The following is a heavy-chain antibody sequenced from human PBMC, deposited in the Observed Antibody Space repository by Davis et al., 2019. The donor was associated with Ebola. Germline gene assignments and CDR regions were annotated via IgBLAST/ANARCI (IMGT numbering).Heavy chain of an antibody. CDR3: AKDFSNYRLTFRVGPVDY. J-gene: IGHJ4*02. CDR1: GFTFSSYA. CDR2: ISYDGINK. D-gene: IGHD4-11*01. Sequence: PGGSLRLSCAASGFTFSSYAMHWVRQAPGKGLEWVAVISYDGINKYYADSVKGRFTISRDNSKNTLYLQMNSLRAEDTAVYYCAKDFSNYRLTFRVGPVDYWGQGTLVTVSS. V-gene: IGHV3-30*04.